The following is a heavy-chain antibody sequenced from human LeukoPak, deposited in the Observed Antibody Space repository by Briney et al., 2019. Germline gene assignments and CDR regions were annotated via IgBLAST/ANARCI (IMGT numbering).Heavy chain of an antibody. J-gene: IGHJ4*02. Sequence: PSETLSLTCTVSGGSISSSSYYWGWIRQPPGKGLERIGSIYYSGSTYYNPSLKSRVTISVDTSKNQFSLKLSSVTAADTAVYYCARHRAIAAAGTWGYWGQGTLVTVSS. CDR3: ARHRAIAAAGTWGY. CDR2: IYYSGST. V-gene: IGHV4-39*01. CDR1: GGSISSSSYY. D-gene: IGHD6-13*01.